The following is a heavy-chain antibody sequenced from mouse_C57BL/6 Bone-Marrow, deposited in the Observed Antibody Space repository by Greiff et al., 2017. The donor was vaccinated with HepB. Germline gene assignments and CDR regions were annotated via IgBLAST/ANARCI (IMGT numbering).Heavy chain of an antibody. D-gene: IGHD1-1*02. CDR2: ISDGGSYT. V-gene: IGHV5-4*01. CDR3: ARELSDY. CDR1: GFTFSSYA. Sequence: EVKLVESGGGLVKPGGSLKLSCAASGFTFSSYAMSWVRQTPEKRLEWVATISDGGSYTYYPDNVKGRFTISRDNAKTNLYLQMSHLKSEDTAMYYCARELSDYWGQGTSVTVSS. J-gene: IGHJ4*01.